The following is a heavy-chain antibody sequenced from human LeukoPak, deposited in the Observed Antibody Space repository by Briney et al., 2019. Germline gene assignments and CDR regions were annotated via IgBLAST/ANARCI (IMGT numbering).Heavy chain of an antibody. D-gene: IGHD3-22*01. CDR3: AREPPRDYDSSGYYGY. V-gene: IGHV4-34*01. CDR1: GGSFSGYY. CDR2: INHSGST. J-gene: IGHJ4*02. Sequence: SETLSLTCAVYGGSFSGYYWSWIRQPPGKGLEWIGEINHSGSTNYNPSLKSRVTISVDTSKNQFSLKLSSVTAADTAVYYCAREPPRDYDSSGYYGYWGQGTLVTVSS.